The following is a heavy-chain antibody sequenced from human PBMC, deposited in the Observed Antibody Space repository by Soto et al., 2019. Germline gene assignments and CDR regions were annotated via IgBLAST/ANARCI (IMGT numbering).Heavy chain of an antibody. J-gene: IGHJ6*02. CDR3: ARLNQYQLLFGTKIYGMDV. Sequence: SVKVSCKASGGTFSSYAISWVRQAPGQGLEWMGGIIPIFGTANYAQKFQGRVTITADESTSTAYMELSSLRSGDTAVYYCARLNQYQLLFGTKIYGMDVWGQGTRVTVSS. CDR1: GGTFSSYA. D-gene: IGHD2-2*01. CDR2: IIPIFGTA. V-gene: IGHV1-69*13.